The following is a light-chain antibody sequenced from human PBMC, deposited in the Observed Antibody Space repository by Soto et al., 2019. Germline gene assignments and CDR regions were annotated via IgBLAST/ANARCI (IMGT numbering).Light chain of an antibody. CDR3: SSYTSSSTLWV. CDR1: SSDVGGYNY. V-gene: IGLV2-14*01. CDR2: DVS. J-gene: IGLJ3*02. Sequence: QSVLTQPASVSVSPGQSITISCTGTSSDVGGYNYVSWYQQHPGKAPKLMFYDVSNRTSGVATRFSGSKSGNTASLTISGLQAEDEADSYCSSYTSSSTLWVFGGGTKLTVL.